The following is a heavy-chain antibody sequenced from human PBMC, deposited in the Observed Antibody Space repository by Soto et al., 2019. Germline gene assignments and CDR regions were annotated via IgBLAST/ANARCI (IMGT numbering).Heavy chain of an antibody. CDR3: AKDRIKEDIVLMVYATPVVDYGMDV. D-gene: IGHD2-8*01. Sequence: EVQLLESGGGLVQPGGSLRLSCAASGFTFSSYAMSWVRQAPGKGLEWVSAISGSGGSTYYADSVKGRFTISRDNSKNTLYLQMNSLRAEDTAVYYCAKDRIKEDIVLMVYATPVVDYGMDVWGQGTTVTVSS. CDR1: GFTFSSYA. V-gene: IGHV3-23*01. J-gene: IGHJ6*02. CDR2: ISGSGGST.